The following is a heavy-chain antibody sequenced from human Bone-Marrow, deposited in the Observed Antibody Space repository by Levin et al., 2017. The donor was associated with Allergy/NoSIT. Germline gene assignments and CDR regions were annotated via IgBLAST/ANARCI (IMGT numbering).Heavy chain of an antibody. V-gene: IGHV3-11*06. CDR1: GFMISDYY. CDR3: TSPQIFKPDGDAAQGDVFDV. Sequence: PGGSLRLSCAASGFMISDYYMSWVRQAPGKGLEWVSYISSSSIYTNYADSVKGRFTISRDDGKNSLYLQMKSLRAEDTAVYYCTSPQIFKPDGDAAQGDVFDVWGPGTMVTVSS. D-gene: IGHD4-17*01. J-gene: IGHJ3*01. CDR2: ISSSSIYT.